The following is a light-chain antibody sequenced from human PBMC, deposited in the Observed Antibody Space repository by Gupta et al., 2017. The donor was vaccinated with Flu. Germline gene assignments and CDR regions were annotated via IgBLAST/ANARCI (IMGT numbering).Light chain of an antibody. CDR1: QNVANNY. J-gene: IGKJ1*01. Sequence: EIVLTQSPGTLSLSPGERATLSCRASQNVANNYVAWYQQRPGQAPSLIIFGASSRARGIPDSFNGSGGGKDFILTSSRLENEDCDGYYGQRDCGSSTFGQGTKVEIK. CDR2: GAS. V-gene: IGKV3-20*01. CDR3: QRDCGSST.